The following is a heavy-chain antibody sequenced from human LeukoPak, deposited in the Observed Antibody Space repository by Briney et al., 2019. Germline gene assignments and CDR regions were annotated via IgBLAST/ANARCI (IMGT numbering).Heavy chain of an antibody. D-gene: IGHD2-21*02. V-gene: IGHV1-2*02. CDR1: GYTFAGYY. CDR3: FPISACLYYFDY. CDR2: INPNSGGT. Sequence: ASVKVSCKASGYTFAGYYMHWVRQAPGQGLEWMEWINPNSGGTNYAQNFQGRVTMTRDTSISTAYMELSSLRSDDTAVYLLFPISACLYYFDYWGQGTLVTVSS. J-gene: IGHJ4*02.